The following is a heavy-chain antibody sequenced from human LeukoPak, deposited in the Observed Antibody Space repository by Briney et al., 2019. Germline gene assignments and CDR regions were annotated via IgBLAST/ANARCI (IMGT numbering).Heavy chain of an antibody. CDR1: GGSFSGHY. D-gene: IGHD1-26*01. Sequence: KTSETLSLTCAVYGGSFSGHYWSWIRQPPGKGLEWIGEINHSGSTNYNPSLKSRVTISVDTSKNLFSLKVSSVTAADTAVYYCARGRSNYYGMDVWGQGTTVTVSS. J-gene: IGHJ6*02. V-gene: IGHV4-34*01. CDR3: ARGRSNYYGMDV. CDR2: INHSGST.